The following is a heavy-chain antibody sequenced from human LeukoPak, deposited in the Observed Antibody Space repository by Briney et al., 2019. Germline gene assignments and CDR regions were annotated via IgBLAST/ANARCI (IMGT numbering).Heavy chain of an antibody. V-gene: IGHV3-53*01. J-gene: IGHJ6*03. Sequence: GGSLRLSCAASGFTVSANYMTWIRQAPGKGLEWVSVIYSGGSTYYADSVKGRFTISGDNSKNTLYLQMYSLRAEDTAVYYCARGISIAAAVGYYMDVWGKGTTVTVSS. D-gene: IGHD6-13*01. CDR1: GFTVSANY. CDR3: ARGISIAAAVGYYMDV. CDR2: IYSGGST.